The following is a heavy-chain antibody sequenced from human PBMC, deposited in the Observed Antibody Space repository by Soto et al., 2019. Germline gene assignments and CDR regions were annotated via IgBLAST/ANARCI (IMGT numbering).Heavy chain of an antibody. J-gene: IGHJ5*02. CDR1: GGSISSGDYY. Sequence: PSETLSLTCTVSGGSISSGDYYWSWIRQPPGKDLEWIGYIYYSGSTYYNPSLKSRVTISVDTSKNQFSLKLSSVTAADTAVYYCARSMAVVTDNWFDPWGQGTLVTVSS. CDR3: ARSMAVVTDNWFDP. V-gene: IGHV4-30-4*01. D-gene: IGHD2-15*01. CDR2: IYYSGST.